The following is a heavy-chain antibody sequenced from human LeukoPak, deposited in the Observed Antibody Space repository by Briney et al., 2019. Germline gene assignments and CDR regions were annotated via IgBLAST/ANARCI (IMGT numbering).Heavy chain of an antibody. CDR2: IYYSGST. CDR1: GGSISSGGYY. V-gene: IGHV4-31*03. Sequence: PSETLSLTCTVSGGSISSGGYYWSWIRPHPGKGLEWVGYIYYSGSTYYNPSLKSRVTISVDTSKNQFSLKLNSVTAADTAVYYCARDPPPEDGNNAFDIGGQGTMVTVSS. J-gene: IGHJ3*02. D-gene: IGHD5-24*01. CDR3: ARDPPPEDGNNAFDI.